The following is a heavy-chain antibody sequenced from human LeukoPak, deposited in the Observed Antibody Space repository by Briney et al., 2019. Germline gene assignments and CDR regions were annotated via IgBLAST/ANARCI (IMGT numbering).Heavy chain of an antibody. CDR2: IRYDGSNK. D-gene: IGHD3-22*01. CDR3: AKDRTMIVMASFDY. J-gene: IGHJ4*02. CDR1: GFTFSSYG. Sequence: AGGSLRLSCAASGFTFSSYGMHWVRQAPGKGLEWVAFIRYDGSNKYYADSVKGRFTISRDNSKNTLYLQMNSLRAEDTAVYYCAKDRTMIVMASFDYWGQGTLVTVSS. V-gene: IGHV3-30*02.